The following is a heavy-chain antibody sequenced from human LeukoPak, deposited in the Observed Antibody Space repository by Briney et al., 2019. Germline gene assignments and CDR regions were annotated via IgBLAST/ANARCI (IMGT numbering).Heavy chain of an antibody. CDR1: GRTFSIYA. V-gene: IGHV1-69*01. CDR2: ITPIFGTA. CDR3: ARGVLFYYYYYMDV. Sequence: ASVKVSCKASGRTFSIYAISWVRQPPGQGLEWMGGITPIFGTAIYAQKFQGRVTITADESTSTAYMELSSLRSEDTAVYYCARGVLFYYYYYMDVWGKGTTVTVSS. D-gene: IGHD2-21*01. J-gene: IGHJ6*03.